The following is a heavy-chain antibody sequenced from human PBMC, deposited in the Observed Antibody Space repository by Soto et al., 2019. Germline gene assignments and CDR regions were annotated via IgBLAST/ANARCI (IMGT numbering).Heavy chain of an antibody. CDR1: GGTFSSYA. V-gene: IGHV1-69*13. CDR2: IIPIFGTA. J-gene: IGHJ5*02. Sequence: ASVKVSCKASGGTFSSYAISWVRQAPGQGLEWMGGIIPIFGTANYAQKFQGRVTITADESTSTAYMELSSLRSEDTAVYYCARGQQREQIFNWFAPWGQGTLVTVSS. CDR3: ARGQQREQIFNWFAP.